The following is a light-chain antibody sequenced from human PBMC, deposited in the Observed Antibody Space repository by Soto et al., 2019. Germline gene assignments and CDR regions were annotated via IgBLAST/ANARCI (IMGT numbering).Light chain of an antibody. CDR3: QQYNNWLIT. V-gene: IGKV3-15*01. Sequence: EIVMTQSPATLSVSPGERATLSCRASQSVSGNLAWYQQKPGQAPSLLIYGASTRATGLPARFSGSGSGTEFTLTISSLQSEDFAVYCCQQYNNWLITFGQGRRLEIK. CDR1: QSVSGN. CDR2: GAS. J-gene: IGKJ5*01.